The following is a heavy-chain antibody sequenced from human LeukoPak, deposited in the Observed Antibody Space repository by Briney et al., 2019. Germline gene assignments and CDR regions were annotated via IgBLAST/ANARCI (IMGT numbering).Heavy chain of an antibody. CDR3: ARDHLVRGTTR. CDR1: GGSISSGDYY. Sequence: SETLSLTCTVSGGSISSGDYYWSWIRQPPGKGLEWIGYICYSGSTYYNPSLKSRVTISVDTSKNQFSLKLSSVTAADTAVYYCARDHLVRGTTRWGQGTLVTVSS. J-gene: IGHJ4*02. CDR2: ICYSGST. V-gene: IGHV4-30-4*01. D-gene: IGHD3-10*01.